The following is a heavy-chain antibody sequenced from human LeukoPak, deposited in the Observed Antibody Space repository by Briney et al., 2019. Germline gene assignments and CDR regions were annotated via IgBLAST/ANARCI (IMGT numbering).Heavy chain of an antibody. Sequence: HPGGSLRLSCAASGFTFSSYWMSWVRQAPGKGLEWVANIKQDGSEKYYVDSVKGRFTISRDKSKNTLYLQMNSLRAEDTGVYYCAKEGNQYISSCLDYWGQGTLVTVSS. CDR2: IKQDGSEK. J-gene: IGHJ4*02. CDR1: GFTFSSYW. CDR3: AKEGNQYISSCLDY. D-gene: IGHD6-13*01. V-gene: IGHV3-7*01.